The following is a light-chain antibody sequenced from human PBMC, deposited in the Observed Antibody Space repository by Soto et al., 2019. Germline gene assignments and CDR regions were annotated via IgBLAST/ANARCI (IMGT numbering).Light chain of an antibody. Sequence: EIVLTQSPGTLSLSPGERATLSCRASQSVRSTFLAWYQQKPGQGPRLLIYGASNRATGIPDRFSGSGSGTDFTLSISRLEPEDFAVYYCQQYGNSSPLSFGGGTNVDIK. CDR3: QQYGNSSPLS. J-gene: IGKJ4*01. V-gene: IGKV3-20*01. CDR1: QSVRSTF. CDR2: GAS.